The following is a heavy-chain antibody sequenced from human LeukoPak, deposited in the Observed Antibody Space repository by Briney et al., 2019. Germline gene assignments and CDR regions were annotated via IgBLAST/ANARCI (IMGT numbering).Heavy chain of an antibody. Sequence: PSETLSLTCTVSGGSISSSSYYWGWIRQPPGKGLEWIGSIYYSGSTYYNPSLKSRATISVDTSKNQFSLKLSSVTAADTAVYYCAGTRSCSGGSCPPYWGQGTLVTVSS. D-gene: IGHD2-15*01. CDR2: IYYSGST. CDR1: GGSISSSSYY. J-gene: IGHJ4*02. CDR3: AGTRSCSGGSCPPY. V-gene: IGHV4-39*01.